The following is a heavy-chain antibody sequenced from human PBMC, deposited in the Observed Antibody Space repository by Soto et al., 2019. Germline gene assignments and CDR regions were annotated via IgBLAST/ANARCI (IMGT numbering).Heavy chain of an antibody. CDR3: ARDLGPPIRFDS. J-gene: IGHJ5*01. CDR2: ISGYNGNT. D-gene: IGHD2-21*01. Sequence: QVQLVQSGAEMKQPGASVKVSCKTSGYAFSGYRLSWVRQGPGQGLEWMGWISGYNGNTDYAQKFQGRVTMTTDTSPSTAYMELRSLRSADTAVYYCARDLGPPIRFDSWGQGTLVTVSS. CDR1: GYAFSGYR. V-gene: IGHV1-18*01.